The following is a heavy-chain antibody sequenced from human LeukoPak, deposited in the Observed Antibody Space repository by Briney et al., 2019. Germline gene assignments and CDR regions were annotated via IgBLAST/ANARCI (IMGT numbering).Heavy chain of an antibody. D-gene: IGHD1-1*01. CDR2: INSDGGST. CDR3: ARKMKTGDRVGTFDI. J-gene: IGHJ3*02. Sequence: PGGSLRLSCAASGFTFSSYWMHWVRQAPGKGLVWVSRINSDGGSTSYADSVKGRFTISRDNAKNSLYLQMNSLTAEDTAVYYCARKMKTGDRVGTFDIWGQGTMVTVSS. V-gene: IGHV3-74*01. CDR1: GFTFSSYW.